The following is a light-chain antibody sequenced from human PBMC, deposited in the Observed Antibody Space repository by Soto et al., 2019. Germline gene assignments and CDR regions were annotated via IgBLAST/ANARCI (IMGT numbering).Light chain of an antibody. V-gene: IGKV3-11*01. CDR1: QSVSSY. CDR3: QQRSYWPPLFT. Sequence: EIVLTQSPATLSLSPGERATLSCRVSQSVSSYLAWYQQKPGQAPRLLIYDASNRATGIPARFSGSGSGTDFTLTISSLEPEDFAVYYCQQRSYWPPLFTFGPGTKVDIK. CDR2: DAS. J-gene: IGKJ3*01.